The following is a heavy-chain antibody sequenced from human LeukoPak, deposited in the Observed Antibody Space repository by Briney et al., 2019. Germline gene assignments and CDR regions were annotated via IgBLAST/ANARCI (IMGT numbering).Heavy chain of an antibody. J-gene: IGHJ6*03. D-gene: IGHD1-26*01. CDR3: ARVLGVVGATNDDYYYMDV. CDR1: GGTFSSYA. CDR2: IIPIFGTA. Sequence: GASVKVSFKASGGTFSSYAISWVRQAPGQGLEWMGGIIPIFGTANYAQKLQGRVTITTDESTSTAYMELSSLRSEDTAVYYCARVLGVVGATNDDYYYMDVWGKGTTVTVSS. V-gene: IGHV1-69*05.